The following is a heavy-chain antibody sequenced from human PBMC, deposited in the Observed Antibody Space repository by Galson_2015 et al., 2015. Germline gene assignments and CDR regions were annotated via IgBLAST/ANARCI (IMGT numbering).Heavy chain of an antibody. CDR3: ARDWAVADTRSYYYYGMDV. V-gene: IGHV6-1*01. J-gene: IGHJ6*02. CDR1: GDSVSSNSAA. CDR2: TYHRSKWYN. D-gene: IGHD6-19*01. Sequence: CAISGDSVSSNSAAWNWIRQSPSRGLERLGRTYHRSKWYNDYAVSVKSRITINPDTSKNQFSLQLNSVTPEDTAVYYCARDWAVADTRSYYYYGMDVWGQGTTVTVSS.